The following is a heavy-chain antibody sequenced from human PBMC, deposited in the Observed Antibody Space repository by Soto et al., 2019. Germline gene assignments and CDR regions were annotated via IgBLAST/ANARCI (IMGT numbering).Heavy chain of an antibody. D-gene: IGHD2-2*01. CDR3: ARDSSTTNPV. CDR2: MNPNSGNT. CDR1: GYTFTDYD. V-gene: IGHV1-8*01. Sequence: QVQLVQSGAEVRRPGTSVMVSCKTSGYTFTDYDINWVRQATGQGLEWMGWMNPNSGNTGYAQKFQGRASMTRNTATSTAYMELSSLRSDDTDIYYCARDSSTTNPVWGQGTMVTVSS. J-gene: IGHJ3*01.